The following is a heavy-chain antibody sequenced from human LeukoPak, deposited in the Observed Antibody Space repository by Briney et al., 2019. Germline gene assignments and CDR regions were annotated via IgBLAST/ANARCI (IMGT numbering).Heavy chain of an antibody. D-gene: IGHD2-2*01. J-gene: IGHJ4*02. V-gene: IGHV4-28*05. Sequence: SDTLSLTCTVSGDSIIGGNWWGWIRQPPGQRLEWIGYISHTGTVYSNPSLTSRLTLSIDTSKSQFSLNLNSVSAVDSATYYCVRRGRSSRSSFDYWAQGTLVTVSS. CDR3: VRRGRSSRSSFDY. CDR2: ISHTGTV. CDR1: GDSIIGGNW.